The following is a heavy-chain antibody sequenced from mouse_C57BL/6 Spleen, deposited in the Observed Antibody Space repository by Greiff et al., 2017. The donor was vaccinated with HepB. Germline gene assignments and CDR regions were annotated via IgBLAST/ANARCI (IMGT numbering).Heavy chain of an antibody. CDR1: GYAFSSYW. CDR2: IYPGDGDT. CDR3: ARTSNHYYFDY. Sequence: VQLQQSGAELVKPGASVKISCKASGYAFSSYWMNWVKQRPGKGLEWIGQIYPGDGDTNYNGKFKGKATLTADKSSSTAYMQLSSLTSEDSAVYFCARTSNHYYFDYWGQGTTLTVSS. V-gene: IGHV1-80*01. D-gene: IGHD2-5*01. J-gene: IGHJ2*01.